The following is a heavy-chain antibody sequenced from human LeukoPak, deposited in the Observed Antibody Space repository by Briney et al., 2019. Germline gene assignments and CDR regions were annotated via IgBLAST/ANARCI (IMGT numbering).Heavy chain of an antibody. CDR3: ARDRGGYSGYEREA. D-gene: IGHD5-12*01. Sequence: GGSLRLSCAAAGFTFSDYYMSWIRQAPGKGLEWVSYISSSGSTISYADSVKGRFTISRDNAKNSLYLQMNSLRAEDTAVYYCARDRGGYSGYEREAWGQGTLVTVSS. CDR2: ISSSGSTI. V-gene: IGHV3-11*04. J-gene: IGHJ4*02. CDR1: GFTFSDYY.